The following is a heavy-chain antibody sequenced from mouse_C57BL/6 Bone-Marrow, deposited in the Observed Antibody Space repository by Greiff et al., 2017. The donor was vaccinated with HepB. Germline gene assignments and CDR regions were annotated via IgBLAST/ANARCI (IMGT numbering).Heavy chain of an antibody. Sequence: EVKLMESGGGLVQPGGSMKLSCVASGFTFSNYWMNWVRQSPEKGLEWVAQIRLKSDNYATHYAESVKGRFTISRDDSKSSVYLQMNNLRAEDTGIYYCTHEIYYYGSSLDYWGQGTTLTVSS. CDR1: GFTFSNYW. J-gene: IGHJ2*01. V-gene: IGHV6-3*01. CDR3: THEIYYYGSSLDY. CDR2: IRLKSDNYAT. D-gene: IGHD1-1*01.